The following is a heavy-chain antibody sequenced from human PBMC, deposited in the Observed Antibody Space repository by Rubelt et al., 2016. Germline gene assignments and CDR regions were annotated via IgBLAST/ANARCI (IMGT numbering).Heavy chain of an antibody. CDR3: ARAVVAATFDY. J-gene: IGHJ4*02. V-gene: IGHV3-66*01. CDR2: IYSVGST. Sequence: EVQLLESGGGLVQAGGSLRLSCAASGFTFSSYWMHWVRQAPGKGLVWVSVIYSVGSTYYADSVKGRFTISRDNSKNTLYLQMNSLRAEDTAVYYCARAVVAATFDYWGQGTLVTVSS. CDR1: GFTFSSYW. D-gene: IGHD2-15*01.